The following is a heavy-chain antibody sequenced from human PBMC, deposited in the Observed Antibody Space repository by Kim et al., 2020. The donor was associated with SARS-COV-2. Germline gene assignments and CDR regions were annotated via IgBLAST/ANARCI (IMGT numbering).Heavy chain of an antibody. Sequence: GGSLRLSCAASGFTFSSSWMSWVRQAPGKGLEWVATIKGYGTDKYYVDSVKGRFTISRDIAKNSLYLQMNSLRAEDTAVYYCAKDAVDSWGQGTLVTVSS. CDR2: IKGYGTDK. CDR3: AKDAVDS. CDR1: GFTFSSSW. J-gene: IGHJ4*02. V-gene: IGHV3-7*01.